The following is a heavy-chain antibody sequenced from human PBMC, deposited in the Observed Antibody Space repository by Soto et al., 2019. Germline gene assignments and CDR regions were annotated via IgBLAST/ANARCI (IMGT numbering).Heavy chain of an antibody. V-gene: IGHV4-39*01. CDR2: IYYSGST. CDR3: ARPQYSYGRYYYYGMDV. CDR1: GGSIRSSSYY. Sequence: SETLSLTCTVSGGSIRSSSYYWGWIRQPPVKGLEGICSIYYSGSTYYNPSLKSRVTISVDTSKNQFSLKLSSVTAADTAVYYCARPQYSYGRYYYYGMDVWGQGTTVT. J-gene: IGHJ6*02. D-gene: IGHD5-18*01.